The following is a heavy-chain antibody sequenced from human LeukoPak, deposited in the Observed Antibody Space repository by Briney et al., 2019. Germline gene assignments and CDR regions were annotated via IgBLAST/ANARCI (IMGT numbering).Heavy chain of an antibody. V-gene: IGHV3-21*01. D-gene: IGHD3-22*01. CDR2: ISSSSSYI. CDR1: GFTFSSYS. J-gene: IGHJ4*02. CDR3: ARDSSYYYDSSALKY. Sequence: GGSLRLSCAASGFTFSSYSMNWVRQAPGKGLEWVSSISSSSSYIYYADSVKGRFTISRDNAKNSLYLQMNSLRDEDTAVYYCARDSSYYYDSSALKYWGQGTLVTVSS.